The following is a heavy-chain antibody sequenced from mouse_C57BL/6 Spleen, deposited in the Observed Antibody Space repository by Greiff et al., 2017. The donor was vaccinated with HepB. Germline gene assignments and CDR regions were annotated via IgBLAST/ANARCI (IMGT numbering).Heavy chain of an antibody. CDR1: GFTFSSYA. J-gene: IGHJ4*01. CDR2: ISSGGDYI. V-gene: IGHV5-9-1*02. CDR3: TGYGSSVAMDY. Sequence: EVKVVESGEGLVKPGGSLKLSCAASGFTFSSYAMSWVRQTPEKRLEWVAYISSGGDYIYYADTVKGRFTISRDNARNTLYLQMSSLKSEDTAMYYCTGYGSSVAMDYWGQGTSVTVSS. D-gene: IGHD1-1*01.